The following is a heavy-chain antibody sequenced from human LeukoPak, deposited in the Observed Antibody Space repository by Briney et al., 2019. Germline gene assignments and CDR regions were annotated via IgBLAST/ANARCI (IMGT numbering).Heavy chain of an antibody. Sequence: GGSLRLSCGASGFIFSSYVMSWVRQAPGKGLEWVSGISGSGGRIYYADSVKGRFTISRDNSKDTLYLQMNSLRAEDTAVYYCARDSAWIQFNDWGQGTLVTVSS. CDR3: ARDSAWIQFND. D-gene: IGHD5-18*01. J-gene: IGHJ4*02. CDR2: ISGSGGRI. CDR1: GFIFSSYV. V-gene: IGHV3-23*01.